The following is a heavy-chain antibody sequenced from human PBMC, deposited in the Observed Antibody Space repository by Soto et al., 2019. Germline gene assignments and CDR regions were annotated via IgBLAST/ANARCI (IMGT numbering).Heavy chain of an antibody. CDR3: AREIMPLTNDWYFDL. CDR1: GGSISSSSYY. D-gene: IGHD2-8*01. V-gene: IGHV4-39*02. CDR2: IYYRGST. Sequence: SETLSLTCTVSGGSISSSSYYWGWIRQPPGKGLEWIGSIYYRGSTYYNPSLKSRVTISVDTSKNQFSLRLSSVTAADTAVYYCAREIMPLTNDWYFDLWGRGTLVTVSS. J-gene: IGHJ2*01.